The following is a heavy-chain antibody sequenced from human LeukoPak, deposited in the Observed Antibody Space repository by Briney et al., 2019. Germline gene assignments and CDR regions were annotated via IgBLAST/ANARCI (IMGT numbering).Heavy chain of an antibody. CDR3: AYRPYYDSSGYYYSVEFAAFDI. J-gene: IGHJ3*02. CDR2: IIPIFGTA. V-gene: IGHV1-69*13. CDR1: GRTFISYA. Sequence: SVKVSCKASGRTFISYAISWVGQAPGQGLEWMGGIIPIFGTANYAQKFQGRVTITADESTSTAYMELSSLRSDDTAVYYCAYRPYYDSSGYYYSVEFAAFDIWGQGTMVTVSS. D-gene: IGHD3-22*01.